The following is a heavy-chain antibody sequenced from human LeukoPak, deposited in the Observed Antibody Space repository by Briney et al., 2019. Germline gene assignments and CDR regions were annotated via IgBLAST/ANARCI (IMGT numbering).Heavy chain of an antibody. V-gene: IGHV3-23*01. J-gene: IGHJ5*02. CDR3: AGHDSSSWYNWFDP. D-gene: IGHD6-13*01. Sequence: GGSLRLSCAASGFTFSSYAMSWVRQAPGKGLEWVSAISGSGGSTYYADSVEGRFTISRDNSKNTLYLQMNSLRAEDTAVYYCAGHDSSSWYNWFDPWGQGTLVTVSS. CDR1: GFTFSSYA. CDR2: ISGSGGST.